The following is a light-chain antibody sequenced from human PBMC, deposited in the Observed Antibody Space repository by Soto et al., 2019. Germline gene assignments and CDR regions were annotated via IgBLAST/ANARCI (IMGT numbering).Light chain of an antibody. J-gene: IGLJ2*01. Sequence: QSVLTQPPSASGAPGQRVTISCSGSSSNIGGNYVFWYQQLPGTAPKLLIYRTNQRPSGVPDRFSGSKSGTSASLAISGLRSEDEADYYCAAWDDSLSAVVFGGGTKLTVL. V-gene: IGLV1-47*01. CDR2: RTN. CDR1: SSNIGGNY. CDR3: AAWDDSLSAVV.